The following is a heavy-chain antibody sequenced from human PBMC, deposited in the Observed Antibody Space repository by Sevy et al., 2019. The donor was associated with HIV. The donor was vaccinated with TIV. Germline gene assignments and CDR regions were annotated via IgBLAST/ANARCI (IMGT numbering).Heavy chain of an antibody. Sequence: ASVKVSCKLSGYTLTEFSMHWVRQAPGKGLEWMGGFDPEDGETIYAQKFQGRVTLTEDTSSDTAYMELSSLRSEDTAVYYCATVEYYYNVIVYSSGDYWGQGTLVTVSS. V-gene: IGHV1-24*01. J-gene: IGHJ4*02. D-gene: IGHD3-22*01. CDR3: ATVEYYYNVIVYSSGDY. CDR1: GYTLTEFS. CDR2: FDPEDGET.